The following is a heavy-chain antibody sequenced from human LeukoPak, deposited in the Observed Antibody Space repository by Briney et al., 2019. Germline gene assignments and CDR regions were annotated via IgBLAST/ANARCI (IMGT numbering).Heavy chain of an antibody. J-gene: IGHJ4*02. D-gene: IGHD6-19*01. Sequence: PGGSLRLSCAASGFTFSSYSMNWVRQAPGKGLESVSSISSSSSYIYYADSVKGRFTISRDNAKNSLYLQMNSLRAEDTAVYYCAREERRRSSGWQPWGRTELYYFDYWGQGTLVTVSS. CDR1: GFTFSSYS. V-gene: IGHV3-21*01. CDR3: AREERRRSSGWQPWGRTELYYFDY. CDR2: ISSSSSYI.